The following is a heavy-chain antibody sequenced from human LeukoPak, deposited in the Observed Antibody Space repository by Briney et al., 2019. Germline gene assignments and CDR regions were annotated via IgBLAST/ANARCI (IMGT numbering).Heavy chain of an antibody. J-gene: IGHJ4*02. CDR1: GITLSNYG. V-gene: IGHV3-23*01. CDR3: AKRGVVIRVILVGFHKEAYYFDS. D-gene: IGHD3-22*01. Sequence: GGSLRLSCAVSGITLSNYGMSWVRQAPGKVLEWVAGISDSGGRTKYADSVKGRFTISRDNSKNTLYIQMTSLRAEDTAVYFCAKRGVVIRVILVGFHKEAYYFDSWGQGALVTVSS. CDR2: ISDSGGRT.